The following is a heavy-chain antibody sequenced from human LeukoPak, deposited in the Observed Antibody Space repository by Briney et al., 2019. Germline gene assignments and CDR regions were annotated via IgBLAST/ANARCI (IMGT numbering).Heavy chain of an antibody. CDR1: GFTVSSNY. J-gene: IGHJ3*02. CDR3: ARGTYYYDSSGYSHDAFDI. Sequence: GGSLRLSCAASGFTVSSNYMSWVRQAPGKGLEWVSVIYSGGSTYYADSVKGRFTISRDNSKNTLYLQMNSLRAEDTAVYYCARGTYYYDSSGYSHDAFDIWGQGTMVTVSS. D-gene: IGHD3-22*01. V-gene: IGHV3-53*01. CDR2: IYSGGST.